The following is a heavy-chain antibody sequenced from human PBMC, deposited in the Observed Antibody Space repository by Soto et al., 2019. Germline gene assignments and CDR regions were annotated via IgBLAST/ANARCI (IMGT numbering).Heavy chain of an antibody. CDR3: ARVSLTWAVAGTEWFDP. CDR1: GGSISSYY. Sequence: SETLSLTCTVSGGSISSYYWSWIRQPPGKGLEWIGYIYYSGSTNYNPSLKSRVTISVDTSKNQFSLKLSSVTAADTAVYYCARVSLTWAVAGTEWFDPWGQGTLVTVSS. CDR2: IYYSGST. V-gene: IGHV4-59*01. D-gene: IGHD6-19*01. J-gene: IGHJ5*02.